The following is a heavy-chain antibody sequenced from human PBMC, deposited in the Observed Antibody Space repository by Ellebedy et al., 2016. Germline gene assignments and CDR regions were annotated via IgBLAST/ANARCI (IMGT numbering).Heavy chain of an antibody. J-gene: IGHJ3*02. CDR1: GFTFSNYS. V-gene: IGHV3-21*06. CDR3: ARRYYYDSSDFKPFDI. Sequence: GESLKISCAASGFTFSNYSMNWVRQAPGKGLEWVSVISSSSSHIYYADSLKGRFTISRDNGKNSLYLQMNSLRAEDTAVYYCARRYYYDSSDFKPFDIWGQGTMVTVSS. CDR2: ISSSSSHI. D-gene: IGHD3-22*01.